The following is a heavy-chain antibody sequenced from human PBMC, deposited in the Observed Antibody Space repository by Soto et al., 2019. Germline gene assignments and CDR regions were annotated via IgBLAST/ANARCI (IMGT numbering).Heavy chain of an antibody. CDR3: AREPNDLDY. Sequence: QVQLVQSGAEVKKPGASVKVSCKASGYTFTSYGISWVRQAPGQGLEWMGWISAYNGNTKNAQKFQVRVTMITDTSTSTAYMELSSLSSDDTAVYYCAREPNDLDYWGQGTLVTVSS. J-gene: IGHJ4*02. CDR1: GYTFTSYG. V-gene: IGHV1-18*01. CDR2: ISAYNGNT. D-gene: IGHD7-27*01.